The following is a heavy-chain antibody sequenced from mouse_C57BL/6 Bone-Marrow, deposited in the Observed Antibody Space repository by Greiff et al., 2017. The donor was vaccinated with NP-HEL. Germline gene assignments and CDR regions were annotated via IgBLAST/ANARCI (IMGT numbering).Heavy chain of an antibody. CDR2: IYWDDDK. D-gene: IGHD2-3*01. V-gene: IGHV8-12*01. CDR1: GFSLSTSGMG. CDR3: ARIYDGYLYAMDY. J-gene: IGHJ4*01. Sequence: QVTLKESGPGILQSSQTLSLTCSFSGFSLSTSGMGVSWIRQPSGKGLEWLAHIYWDDDKRSNPSLKSRLTISKDTSRNQVFLKITSVDTADTATYYGARIYDGYLYAMDYWGQGTSVTVSS.